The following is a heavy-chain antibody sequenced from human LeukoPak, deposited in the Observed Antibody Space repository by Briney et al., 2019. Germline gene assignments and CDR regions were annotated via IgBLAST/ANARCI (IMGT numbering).Heavy chain of an antibody. CDR2: INPNSGGT. D-gene: IGHD3-22*01. V-gene: IGHV1-2*02. CDR3: AREGSITMIGAFDI. Sequence: ASVKVSCKASGYIFTGYYMHWVRQAPGQGLEWMGWINPNSGGTNSAQKFQGRVTMTRDTSISTAYMELSRLTSDDTAVYYCAREGSITMIGAFDIWGQGTMVTVSS. CDR1: GYIFTGYY. J-gene: IGHJ3*02.